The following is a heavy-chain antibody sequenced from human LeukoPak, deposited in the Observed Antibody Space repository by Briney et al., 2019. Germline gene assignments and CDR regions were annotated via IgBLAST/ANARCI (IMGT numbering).Heavy chain of an antibody. J-gene: IGHJ5*02. CDR3: ARESPGDYDFWSGSAGWFDP. Sequence: GGSLRLSCAASGFTVSSNYMSWVRQAPGKGLEWVSVIYSGGSTYYADSVKGRFTISRDNSKNTLYLQMNSLRAEDTAVYYCARESPGDYDFWSGSAGWFDPWGQGTLVTVSS. V-gene: IGHV3-66*01. CDR2: IYSGGST. D-gene: IGHD3-3*01. CDR1: GFTVSSNY.